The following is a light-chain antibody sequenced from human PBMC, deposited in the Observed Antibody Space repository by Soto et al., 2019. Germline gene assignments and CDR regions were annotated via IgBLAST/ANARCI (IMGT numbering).Light chain of an antibody. Sequence: DIQMTQSPSSLSASVGDRVTITCLASQGIRNDLGWYKQKPGKAPKRLIYAASTLQSVVATRFSGSGSGTEFSLTIRRLKLVDFSTSYCLQHNSYPITSGGVPKIKIK. CDR1: QGIRND. CDR2: AAS. V-gene: IGKV1-17*01. CDR3: LQHNSYPIT. J-gene: IGKJ4*01.